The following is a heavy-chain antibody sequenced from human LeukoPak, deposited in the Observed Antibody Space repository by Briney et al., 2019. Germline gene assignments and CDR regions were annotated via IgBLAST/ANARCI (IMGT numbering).Heavy chain of an antibody. CDR2: IYHSGST. Sequence: SETLSLTCTVSGGSISTYYWNWIRQPPGKGLEWIGYIYHSGSTNYNPSLQSRVTISVDTSKNQFSLNLNSVTAADTAVYYCARAIYSSGWPAFDYWGQGTLVTVSS. CDR3: ARAIYSSGWPAFDY. CDR1: GGSISTYY. D-gene: IGHD6-19*01. V-gene: IGHV4-59*01. J-gene: IGHJ4*02.